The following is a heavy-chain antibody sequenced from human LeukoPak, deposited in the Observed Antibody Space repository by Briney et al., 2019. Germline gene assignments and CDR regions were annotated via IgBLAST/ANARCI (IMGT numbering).Heavy chain of an antibody. D-gene: IGHD6-13*01. CDR3: ARDRDLAAGFDY. Sequence: TGGSLRLFCAASGFTFSSYWKHWVRQAPGKGLVWVSRINSDGSSTSYADSVKGRSTISRDNAKNTLYLQMNSLRAEDTAVYYCARDRDLAAGFDYWGQGTLVTVSS. CDR2: INSDGSST. J-gene: IGHJ4*02. V-gene: IGHV3-74*01. CDR1: GFTFSSYW.